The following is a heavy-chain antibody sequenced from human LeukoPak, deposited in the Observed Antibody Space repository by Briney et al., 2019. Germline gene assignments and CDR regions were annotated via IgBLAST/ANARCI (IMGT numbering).Heavy chain of an antibody. D-gene: IGHD1-26*01. CDR1: GYSISSGYY. CDR3: ARVGGSYEPLDY. V-gene: IGHV4-38-2*01. Sequence: SETLSLTCAVSGYSISSGYYWGWIRQPPGKGLEWIGNICHSGSTYYNPSLQSRVTISVDTSKNQFSLKLSSVTAADTAVYYCARVGGSYEPLDYWGQGTLVTVSS. J-gene: IGHJ4*02. CDR2: ICHSGST.